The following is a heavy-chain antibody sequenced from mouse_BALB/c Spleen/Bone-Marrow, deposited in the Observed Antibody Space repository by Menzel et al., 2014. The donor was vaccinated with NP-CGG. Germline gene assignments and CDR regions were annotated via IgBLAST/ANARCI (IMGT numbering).Heavy chain of an antibody. Sequence: VQLQQSGAELVKPGASVKLSCKTSGYTFTNYWIQWVKQRPRQGLGWIGEIFPGTGTTYYNEKFKGKATLTIDTSSSTAYMQLSSLTSEDSAVYFCARHYYGSSDAMDYWGQGTSVTVSS. V-gene: IGHV1S132*01. CDR3: ARHYYGSSDAMDY. D-gene: IGHD1-1*01. J-gene: IGHJ4*01. CDR2: IFPGTGTT. CDR1: GYTFTNYW.